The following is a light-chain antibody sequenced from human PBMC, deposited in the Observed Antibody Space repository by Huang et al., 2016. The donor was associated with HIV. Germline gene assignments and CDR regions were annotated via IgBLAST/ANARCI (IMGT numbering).Light chain of an antibody. V-gene: IGKV3-11*01. Sequence: IVLIQSPATLPLSPGERATLSCRASQSVRSYLAWYQQKPGQAPRLLIYDASTRATGSPGRFSGSGSGTDFTLTISSLESEDFAIYYCQQRGNWPLTFGGGTKVEIK. J-gene: IGKJ4*01. CDR2: DAS. CDR3: QQRGNWPLT. CDR1: QSVRSY.